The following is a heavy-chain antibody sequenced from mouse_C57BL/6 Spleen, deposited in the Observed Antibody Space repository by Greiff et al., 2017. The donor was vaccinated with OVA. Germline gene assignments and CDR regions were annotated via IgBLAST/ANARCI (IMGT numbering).Heavy chain of an antibody. Sequence: EVHLVESGGGLVQPGGSLSLSCAASGFTFTDYYMSWVRQPPGKALEWLGFIRNKANGYTTEYSASVKGRFTISRDNSQSILYLQMNALRAEDSATYYCARYQGGYWYFDVWGTGTTVTVSS. J-gene: IGHJ1*03. V-gene: IGHV7-3*01. CDR3: ARYQGGYWYFDV. CDR2: IRNKANGYTT. CDR1: GFTFTDYY.